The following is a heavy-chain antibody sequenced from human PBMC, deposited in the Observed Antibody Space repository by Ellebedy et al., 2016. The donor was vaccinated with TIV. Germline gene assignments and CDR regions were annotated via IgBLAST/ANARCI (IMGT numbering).Heavy chain of an antibody. CDR1: GFTFSTYA. CDR3: AKALYGGNF. Sequence: GESLKISXAASGFTFSTYAMSWVRQAPGKGLGWVSGISGGGSTSYADSVKGRFTISRDNSKNTLSLQMNSLRAEDTAVYYCAKALYGGNFWGQGTLVTVSS. V-gene: IGHV3-23*01. CDR2: ISGGGST. J-gene: IGHJ4*02. D-gene: IGHD4-23*01.